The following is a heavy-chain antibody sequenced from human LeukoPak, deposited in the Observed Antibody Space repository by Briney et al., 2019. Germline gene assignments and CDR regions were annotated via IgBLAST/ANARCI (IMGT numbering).Heavy chain of an antibody. D-gene: IGHD4-23*01. V-gene: IGHV4-34*01. CDR1: GGSFSGYY. CDR2: INHSGST. CDR3: ARAPTTVEYYFDY. Sequence: SETLSLTCAVYGGSFSGYYWSWIRQPPGKGLEWIGEINHSGSTNYNPSLKSRVTISVDTSKNQFSLKLSSVTAADTAVYYCARAPTTVEYYFDYWGQGTLVTVSS. J-gene: IGHJ4*02.